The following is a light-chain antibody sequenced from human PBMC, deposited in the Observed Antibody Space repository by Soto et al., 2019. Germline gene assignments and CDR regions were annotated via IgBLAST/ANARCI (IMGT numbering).Light chain of an antibody. CDR1: QGIGND. CDR2: AAS. CDR3: LQDYNYPWT. J-gene: IGKJ1*01. V-gene: IGKV1-6*01. Sequence: AIQMTQSPSSLSASVGDRVTITCRASQGIGNDLGWYQEKPGKAPNLLIYAASNLQSGVPSRFSGSGPGTDFTLSISSLQPEDFATYYCLQDYNYPWTFGQGTKVEIK.